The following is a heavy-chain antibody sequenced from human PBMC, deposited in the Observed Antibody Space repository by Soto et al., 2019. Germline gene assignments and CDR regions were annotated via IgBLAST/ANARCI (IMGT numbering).Heavy chain of an antibody. V-gene: IGHV6-1*01. CDR1: GDSVASNSVA. CDR2: TYYRSKWYN. CDR3: ARGSGGSCCDY. Sequence: SQSLSLTCAVSGDSVASNSVAWKWIRQSPSRGLEWLGRTYYRSKWYNDYAVSVKSRITINPDTSKNQFSLRLNSVTPEDTAVYYCARGSGGSCCDYWGQGTLVTVS. D-gene: IGHD2-15*01. J-gene: IGHJ4*02.